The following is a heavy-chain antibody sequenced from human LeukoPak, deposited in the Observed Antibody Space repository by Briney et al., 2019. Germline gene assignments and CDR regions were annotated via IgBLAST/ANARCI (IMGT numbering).Heavy chain of an antibody. D-gene: IGHD3-10*01. V-gene: IGHV1-69*13. CDR1: GGTSSSYA. CDR2: IIPIFGTA. CDR3: ARTLWFGELRVWSPGWYMDV. J-gene: IGHJ6*03. Sequence: GASVKVSCKASGGTSSSYAISWVRQAPGQGLEWMGGIIPIFGTANYAQKFQGRVTITADESTSTAYMELSSLRSEDTAVYYCARTLWFGELRVWSPGWYMDVWGKGTTVTVSS.